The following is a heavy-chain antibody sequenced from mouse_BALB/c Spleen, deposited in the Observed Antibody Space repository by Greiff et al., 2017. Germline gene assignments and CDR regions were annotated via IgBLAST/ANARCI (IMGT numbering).Heavy chain of an antibody. CDR1: GFTFSSYA. CDR2: ISSGGSYT. V-gene: IGHV5-9-4*01. CDR3: ASGPWFAY. J-gene: IGHJ3*01. Sequence: EVQGVESGGGLVKPGGSLKLSCAASGFTFSSYAMSWVRQSPEKRLEWVAEISSGGSYTYYPDTVTGRFTISRDNAKNTLYLEMSSLRSEDTAMYYCASGPWFAYWGQGTLVTVSA.